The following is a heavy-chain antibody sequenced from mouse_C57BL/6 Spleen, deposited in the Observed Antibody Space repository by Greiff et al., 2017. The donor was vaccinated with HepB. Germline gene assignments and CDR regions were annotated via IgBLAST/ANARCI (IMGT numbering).Heavy chain of an antibody. CDR1: GYAFSSSW. D-gene: IGHD2-4*01. Sequence: VQLQQSGPELVKPGASVKISCKASGYAFSSSWMNWVKQRPGKGLEWIGRIYPGDGDTNYNGKFKGKATLTADKSSSTAYIQLSSLTSEDSAVYFCAPDYDWYYFDYWGQGTTLTVSS. CDR2: IYPGDGDT. V-gene: IGHV1-82*01. CDR3: APDYDWYYFDY. J-gene: IGHJ2*01.